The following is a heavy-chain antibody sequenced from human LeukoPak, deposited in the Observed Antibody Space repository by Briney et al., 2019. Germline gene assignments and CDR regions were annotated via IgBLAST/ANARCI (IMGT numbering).Heavy chain of an antibody. CDR3: AKYRSTVAGSYPYWYSDL. CDR2: IYHGGNT. D-gene: IGHD2-21*02. Sequence: SETLSLTCTVSGGSISSFYWSWIRQPPGKGLESIGYIYHGGNTDYNTSLKSRATISVDTSRNQLSLRLTSVTAADTAVYYCAKYRSTVAGSYPYWYSDLWGRGTLVTVSS. V-gene: IGHV4-4*08. J-gene: IGHJ2*01. CDR1: GGSISSFY.